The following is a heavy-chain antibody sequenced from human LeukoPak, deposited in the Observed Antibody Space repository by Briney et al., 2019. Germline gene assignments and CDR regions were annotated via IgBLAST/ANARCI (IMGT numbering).Heavy chain of an antibody. V-gene: IGHV7-4-1*02. J-gene: IGHJ3*02. CDR1: GYTFTSYA. CDR2: INTNTGNP. Sequence: GASVKVSCKASGYTFTSYAMNWVRQAPGQGLEWMGWINTNTGNPTYAQGFTGRFVFSLDTSVSTAYLQISSLQAEDTAVYYCARLSNIAPAQTNDAFDIWGQGTMVTVSS. D-gene: IGHD6-13*01. CDR3: ARLSNIAPAQTNDAFDI.